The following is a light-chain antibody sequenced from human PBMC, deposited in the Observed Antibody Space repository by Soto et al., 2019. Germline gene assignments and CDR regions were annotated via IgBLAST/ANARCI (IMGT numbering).Light chain of an antibody. V-gene: IGKV3-20*01. J-gene: IGKJ4*01. CDR2: GAS. CDR1: QSVSSSY. CDR3: QQYGISPPLT. Sequence: EIVLTQSPGTLSLSPGERATLSCRASQSVSSSYLAWYQQKPGQAPRLLIYGASSRATGIPDRFSGSGSGKDFTLTISSLEPEDFAVYYCQQYGISPPLTFGGGTKVEIK.